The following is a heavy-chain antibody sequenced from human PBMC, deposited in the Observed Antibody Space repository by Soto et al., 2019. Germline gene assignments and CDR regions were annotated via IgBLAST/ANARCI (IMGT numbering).Heavy chain of an antibody. J-gene: IGHJ4*02. Sequence: LRFSCAASGFTVSSNYMSWVRQAPGKGLEWVSVIYSGGSTYYADSVKGRFTISRDNSKNTLYLQMNSLRAEDTAVYFCAKKVTIYAVDPADYWGQGTQVTVSS. D-gene: IGHD3-3*01. CDR1: GFTVSSNY. CDR2: IYSGGST. CDR3: AKKVTIYAVDPADY. V-gene: IGHV3-53*01.